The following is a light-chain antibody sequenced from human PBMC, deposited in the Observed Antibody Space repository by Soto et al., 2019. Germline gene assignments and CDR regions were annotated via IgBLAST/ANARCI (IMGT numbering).Light chain of an antibody. V-gene: IGKV3-20*01. Sequence: EIVLTLSPGTLSLSPGERATLSCRASQSVSSGQLAWYQQKPGQAPRLLIYGASSRATGIPDRFSGGGSGTDFTLTISRLEPADFAVYYCQQYGSSPYTFGQGTKLEI. J-gene: IGKJ2*01. CDR1: QSVSSGQ. CDR3: QQYGSSPYT. CDR2: GAS.